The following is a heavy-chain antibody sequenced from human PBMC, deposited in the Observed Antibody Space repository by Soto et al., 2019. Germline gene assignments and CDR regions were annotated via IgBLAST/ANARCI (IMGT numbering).Heavy chain of an antibody. J-gene: IGHJ4*02. CDR3: ARGPPLYSSRSRQGDY. CDR1: GYTFTGYY. Sequence: QVQLVQSGAEVKKPGASVKVSCKASGYTFTGYYMHWVRQAPGQGLGWMGWINPNSGGTNYAQKFQGRVTMTRDTSISTAYMELSRLRSDDTAVYYCARGPPLYSSRSRQGDYWGQGTLVTVSS. CDR2: INPNSGGT. D-gene: IGHD6-13*01. V-gene: IGHV1-2*02.